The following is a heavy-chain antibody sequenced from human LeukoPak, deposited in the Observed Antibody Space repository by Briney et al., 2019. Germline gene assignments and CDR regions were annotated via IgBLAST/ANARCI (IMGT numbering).Heavy chain of an antibody. V-gene: IGHV4-59*01. CDR3: ARGRITIFGVVNPHFDY. Sequence: KTSETLSLTCTVSRGSISSYYWSWIRQPPGKGLEWIGYIDNSGSTNSNPSLKSRVTMSVDTFNNQSSLKLSSVTAADTAVHYCARGRITIFGVVNPHFDYWGQGTLVTVSS. CDR2: IDNSGST. D-gene: IGHD3-3*01. J-gene: IGHJ4*02. CDR1: RGSISSYY.